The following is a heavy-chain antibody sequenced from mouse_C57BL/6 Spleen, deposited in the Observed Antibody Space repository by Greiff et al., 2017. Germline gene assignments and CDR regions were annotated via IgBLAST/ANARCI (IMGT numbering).Heavy chain of an antibody. V-gene: IGHV1-47*01. J-gene: IGHJ4*01. Sequence: QVTLKVSGAELVKPGASVKMSCKASGYTFTTYPIEWMKQNHGKSLEWIGNFHPYNDDTKYNEKFKGKATLTVEKSSSTVYLELSRLTSDDSAVYYCARGEIYYGNYGAMDYWGQGTSVTVSS. CDR2: FHPYNDDT. CDR3: ARGEIYYGNYGAMDY. D-gene: IGHD2-1*01. CDR1: GYTFTTYP.